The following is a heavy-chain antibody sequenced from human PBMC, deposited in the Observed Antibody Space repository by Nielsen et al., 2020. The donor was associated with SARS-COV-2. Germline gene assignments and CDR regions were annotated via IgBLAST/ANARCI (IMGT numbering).Heavy chain of an antibody. V-gene: IGHV4-59*01. CDR1: GGWNSTYY. Sequence: SETLSLTCTVSGGWNSTYYWSWIRQPPGKGLEWIGYTSHSGDTNYNPSLKNRVTISVGTSKNQFSLKLSSVTAADTAVYFCARAWGDAYVWGSRLWGLDYWGQGAQVTVSS. D-gene: IGHD3-16*01. CDR2: TSHSGDT. CDR3: ARAWGDAYVWGSRLWGLDY. J-gene: IGHJ4*02.